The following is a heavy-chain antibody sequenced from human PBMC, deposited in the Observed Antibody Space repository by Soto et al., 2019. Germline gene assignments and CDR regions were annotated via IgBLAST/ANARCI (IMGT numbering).Heavy chain of an antibody. CDR2: IKSKTDGGTT. J-gene: IGHJ4*02. Sequence: EVQLVESGGGLVKPGGSLRLSCAASGVTFSNAGISWVRQAPGKGLECVGRIKSKTDGGTTDYAAPVKGRFTISRDDSKNTLYLQMNSMKTEDTAVYYCTTTKEYYYGSGSYGGGFDYWGQGTLVTVSS. D-gene: IGHD3-10*01. V-gene: IGHV3-15*01. CDR1: GVTFSNAG. CDR3: TTTKEYYYGSGSYGGGFDY.